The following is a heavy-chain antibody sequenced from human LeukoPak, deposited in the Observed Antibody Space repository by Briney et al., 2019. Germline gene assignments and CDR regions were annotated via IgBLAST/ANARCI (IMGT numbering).Heavy chain of an antibody. CDR2: ITNDGSST. V-gene: IGHV3-74*01. D-gene: IGHD3-10*01. Sequence: GGSLRLSCAASGLTFSSHWMHWVRQAPGKGLVWVSRITNDGSSTTYADSVKGRFTVSRDNAKNTLYLQMNSLRADDTAVYYCARDLPRTSGPWGQGTLVTVSS. CDR3: ARDLPRTSGP. J-gene: IGHJ5*02. CDR1: GLTFSSHW.